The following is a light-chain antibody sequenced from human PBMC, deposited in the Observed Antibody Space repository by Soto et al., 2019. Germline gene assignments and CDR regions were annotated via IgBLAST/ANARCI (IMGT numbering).Light chain of an antibody. CDR3: QQYNNWPRS. CDR1: QSLSIN. J-gene: IGKJ3*01. CDR2: GAS. V-gene: IGKV3-15*01. Sequence: EIVMTQSPATLSVSPGERATLSCRASQSLSINLAWYQQQPGQAPRLLIYGASTRATGIPARFSGSGSGTEFTLTISSLQSEDFAVYYCQQYNNWPRSFGHGTKVDIK.